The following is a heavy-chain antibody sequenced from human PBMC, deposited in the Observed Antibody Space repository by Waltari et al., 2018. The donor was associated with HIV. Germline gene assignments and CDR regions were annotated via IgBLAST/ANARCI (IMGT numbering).Heavy chain of an antibody. CDR2: IYHSGST. D-gene: IGHD5-18*01. Sequence: QLQLQESGPGLVKPSETLSLTCTVSGCSLSSSNYFWGWIRQHPGKGLECIGSIYHSGSTYYNPSLKSRVTISVDTSKSQFSLKLSSVTAADTAVYYCASTGYTYGLDYWGQGTLVTVSS. J-gene: IGHJ4*02. CDR1: GCSLSSSNYF. CDR3: ASTGYTYGLDY. V-gene: IGHV4-39*01.